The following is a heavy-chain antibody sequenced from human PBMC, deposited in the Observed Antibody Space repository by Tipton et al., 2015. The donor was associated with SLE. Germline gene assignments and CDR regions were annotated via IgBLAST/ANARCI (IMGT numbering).Heavy chain of an antibody. CDR2: ISWNSGSI. CDR3: SLDSSGAAGDGFDY. Sequence: SLRLSCAASGFTFDDYAMHWVRQAPGKGLEWVSGISWNSGSIDYADSVKGRFTISRDNAKNSLYLQMNSLRAEDTALYYCSLDSSGAAGDGFDYWGQGTLVTVSS. D-gene: IGHD3-22*01. V-gene: IGHV3-9*01. CDR1: GFTFDDYA. J-gene: IGHJ4*02.